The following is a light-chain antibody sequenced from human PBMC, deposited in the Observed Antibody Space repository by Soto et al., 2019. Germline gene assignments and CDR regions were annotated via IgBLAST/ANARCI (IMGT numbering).Light chain of an antibody. V-gene: IGLV1-44*01. CDR1: SSNIGSNI. CDR3: QSYDSSLSGVV. CDR2: SNN. Sequence: QSVLTQPPSASGTPGQRVTISCSGSSSNIGSNIVNWYQQLPGTAPELLIYSNNQRPSGVPDRFSGSKSGTSASLAISGLQSEDEADYYCQSYDSSLSGVVFGGGTKLTVL. J-gene: IGLJ2*01.